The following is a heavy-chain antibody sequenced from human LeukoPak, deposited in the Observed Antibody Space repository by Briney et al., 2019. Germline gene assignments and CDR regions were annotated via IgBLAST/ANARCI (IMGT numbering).Heavy chain of an antibody. Sequence: SETLSLTCSVSGSSISSGYYWGWIRQSPGKGLEWIGNIYHSGGTYYNPSLKSRVTISVDTSKNQFSLKLISVTAADTAVYYCVRHDIVGSSAWIDAFDFWGQGTMVTVSS. CDR2: IYHSGGT. V-gene: IGHV4-38-2*02. CDR1: GSSISSGYY. J-gene: IGHJ3*01. CDR3: VRHDIVGSSAWIDAFDF. D-gene: IGHD2-21*01.